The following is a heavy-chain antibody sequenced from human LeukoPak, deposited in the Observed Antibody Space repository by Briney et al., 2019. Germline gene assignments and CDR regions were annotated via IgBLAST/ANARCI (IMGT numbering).Heavy chain of an antibody. D-gene: IGHD4-11*01. J-gene: IGHJ4*02. Sequence: GASVKVSCKASGYTFTNYYIHWVRQAPGQGLEWMGIINPSGGSTNFAQKFQGRVTMTTDTSTITVYMELSSLRSEDTDVYYCARWTTTYLDYWGRGTLVTVSS. CDR2: INPSGGST. CDR1: GYTFTNYY. CDR3: ARWTTTYLDY. V-gene: IGHV1-46*01.